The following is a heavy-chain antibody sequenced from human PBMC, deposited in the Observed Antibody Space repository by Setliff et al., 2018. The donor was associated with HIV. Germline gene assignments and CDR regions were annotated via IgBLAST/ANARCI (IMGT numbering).Heavy chain of an antibody. CDR2: ISSSGRA. V-gene: IGHV4-61*09. Sequence: PSETLSLTCTVSGDSISSGNFYWSWVRQPAGKGLEWIGHISSSGRANYNPSLKSRVSISLDTSKNQFSLELSSVTAADTAVYYCARSSRGSLRDLDYWGPGTLVTVSS. D-gene: IGHD2-21*02. CDR1: GDSISSGNFY. CDR3: ARSSRGSLRDLDY. J-gene: IGHJ4*02.